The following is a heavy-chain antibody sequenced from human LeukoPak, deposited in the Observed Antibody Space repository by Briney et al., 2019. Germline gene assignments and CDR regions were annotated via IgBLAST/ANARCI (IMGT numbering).Heavy chain of an antibody. J-gene: IGHJ4*02. CDR1: GYYFSNYW. CDR2: IYPVDSDT. CDR3: ATHGAGYGTDILIKAGF. Sequence: GESLKISCQGSGYYFSNYWIGWVRQTPEKGLEWMGIIYPVDSDTRYSPSFQGHVSISVDKSLTTLYLHWPSLKASDTAICYCATHGAGYGTDILIKAGFWGQGTQVAVSS. D-gene: IGHD2-8*02. V-gene: IGHV5-51*01.